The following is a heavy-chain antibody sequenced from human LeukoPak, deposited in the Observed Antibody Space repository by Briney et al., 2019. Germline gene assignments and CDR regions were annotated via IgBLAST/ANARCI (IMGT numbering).Heavy chain of an antibody. CDR3: AAATYYYGMDV. D-gene: IGHD2-15*01. Sequence: SVKVSCKASGGTFSSYAISWVRQAPGQGLEWMGRIILILGIANYAQKFQGRVTITADKSTSTAYMELSSLRSEDTAVYYCAAATYYYGMDVWGQGTTVTVSS. CDR2: IILILGIA. V-gene: IGHV1-69*04. CDR1: GGTFSSYA. J-gene: IGHJ6*02.